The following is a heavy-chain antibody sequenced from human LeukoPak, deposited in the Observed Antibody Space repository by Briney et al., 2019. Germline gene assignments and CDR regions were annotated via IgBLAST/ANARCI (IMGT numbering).Heavy chain of an antibody. V-gene: IGHV3-30*04. Sequence: GGSLRLSCVASGFTFSRYALHWVRQAPGKGLAWVAVISHDGNNKDYADSVKGRFTISRDNSKNTLYLQMNSLRAEDTAKYFCAKVNEVVCSSTSCHFDYWGQGTLVTVSS. CDR2: ISHDGNNK. CDR3: AKVNEVVCSSTSCHFDY. J-gene: IGHJ4*02. CDR1: GFTFSRYA. D-gene: IGHD2-2*01.